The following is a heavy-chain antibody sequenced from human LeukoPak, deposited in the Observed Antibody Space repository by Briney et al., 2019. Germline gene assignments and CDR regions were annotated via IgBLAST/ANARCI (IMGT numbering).Heavy chain of an antibody. V-gene: IGHV4-34*01. CDR1: GFTFSSNF. CDR3: ARVRVGY. CDR2: INHSGST. Sequence: GSLRLSCAASGFTFSSNFMSWVRQAPGKGLEWIGEINHSGSTNYNPSLKRRVTISVDTSNNQFSLKLSSVTAADTAVYYCARVRVGYWGQGTLVTVSS. D-gene: IGHD3-10*01. J-gene: IGHJ4*02.